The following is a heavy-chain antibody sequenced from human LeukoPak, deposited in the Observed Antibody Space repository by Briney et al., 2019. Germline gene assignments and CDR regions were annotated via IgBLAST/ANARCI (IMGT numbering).Heavy chain of an antibody. CDR3: ARDAKRRLLWFGELSANYYYGMDV. D-gene: IGHD3-10*01. CDR2: IYTSGST. J-gene: IGHJ6*02. V-gene: IGHV4-4*07. CDR1: GGSLSSYY. Sequence: SETLSLTCTVSGGSLSSYYWSWIRQPAGKGLEWIGRIYTSGSTNYNPSLKSRVTMSVDTSKNQFSLKLSSVTAADTAVYYCARDAKRRLLWFGELSANYYYGMDVWGQGTTVTVSS.